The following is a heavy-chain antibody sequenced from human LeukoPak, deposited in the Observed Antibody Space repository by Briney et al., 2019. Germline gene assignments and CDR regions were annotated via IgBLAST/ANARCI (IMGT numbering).Heavy chain of an antibody. J-gene: IGHJ5*02. Sequence: GGSLRLSCAASGFTFSSYAMSWVRQAPGKGLEWVSAISGSGGSTYYADSVKGQFTISRDNSKNTLYLQMNSLRAEDTAVYYCAKEPVPSYYYDSSGCKFNWFDPWGQGTLVTVSS. D-gene: IGHD3-22*01. CDR1: GFTFSSYA. CDR3: AKEPVPSYYYDSSGCKFNWFDP. CDR2: ISGSGGST. V-gene: IGHV3-23*01.